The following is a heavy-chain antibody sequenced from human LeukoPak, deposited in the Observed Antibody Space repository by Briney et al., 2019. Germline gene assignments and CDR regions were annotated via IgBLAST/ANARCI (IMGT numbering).Heavy chain of an antibody. CDR2: IYHSGST. V-gene: IGHV4-30-2*01. Sequence: SETLSLTCAVSGGSISSGGYSWSWIRQPPGKGLEWIGYIYHSGSTYYNPSLKSRVTISVDRSKNQFYLKLSSVTAADTAVYYCARAADTAMVPNWFDPWGQGTLVTVSS. CDR3: ARAADTAMVPNWFDP. D-gene: IGHD5-18*01. J-gene: IGHJ5*02. CDR1: GGSISSGGYS.